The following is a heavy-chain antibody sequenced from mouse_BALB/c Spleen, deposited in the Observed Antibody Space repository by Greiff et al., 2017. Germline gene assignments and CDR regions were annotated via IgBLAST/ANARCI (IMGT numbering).Heavy chain of an antibody. Sequence: QVQLQQSGAELAKPGASVKMSCKASGYTFTSYWMHWVKQRPGQGLEWIGYINPSTGYTEYNQKFKDKATLTADKSSSTAYMQLSSLTSEDSAVYYCATYYDYYAMDYWGQGTSVTVSS. CDR1: GYTFTSYW. V-gene: IGHV1-7*01. D-gene: IGHD2-10*01. CDR2: INPSTGYT. J-gene: IGHJ4*01. CDR3: ATYYDYYAMDY.